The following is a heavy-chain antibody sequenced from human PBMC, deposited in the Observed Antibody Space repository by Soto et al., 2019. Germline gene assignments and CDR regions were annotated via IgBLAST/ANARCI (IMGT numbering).Heavy chain of an antibody. D-gene: IGHD6-13*01. CDR2: IKQDGSEK. Sequence: GGSLRLSCAASGFTFSSYWMSWVRQAPGKGLEWVANIKQDGSEKYYVDSVKGRFTISRDNAKNSLYLQMNSLRAEDTAVYYCASLSIAAAGTETFDYWGQGTLVTVSS. V-gene: IGHV3-7*01. CDR3: ASLSIAAAGTETFDY. CDR1: GFTFSSYW. J-gene: IGHJ4*02.